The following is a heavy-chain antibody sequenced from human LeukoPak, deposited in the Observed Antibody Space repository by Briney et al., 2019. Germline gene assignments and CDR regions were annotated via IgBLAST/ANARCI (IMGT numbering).Heavy chain of an antibody. D-gene: IGHD1-7*01. CDR2: ISGSGGST. CDR1: GFTFSSYA. V-gene: IGHV3-23*01. Sequence: GGSLRLSCAASGFTFSSYAMNGVRQAPGKGLEWVSAISGSGGSTYYADSVKGRFTISRDNSKNTLYLQMNSLRAEGTAVYYCAKEGKTRNWNYYQAKPVYWGQGTLVTVSS. J-gene: IGHJ4*02. CDR3: AKEGKTRNWNYYQAKPVY.